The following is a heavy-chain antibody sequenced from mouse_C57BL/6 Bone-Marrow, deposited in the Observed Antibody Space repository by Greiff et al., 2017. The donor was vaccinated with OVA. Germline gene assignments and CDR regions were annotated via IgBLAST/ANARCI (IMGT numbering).Heavy chain of an antibody. J-gene: IGHJ4*01. V-gene: IGHV5-4*01. CDR1: GFTFSSYA. CDR2: ISDGGSYT. Sequence: DVKLVESGGGLVKPGGSLKLSCAASGFTFSSYAMSWVRQTPEKRLEWVATISDGGSYTYYPDNVKGRFTISRDNAKNNLYLQMSHLKSEDTAMYYCARERLRRDGGDYWGQGTSVTVSS. D-gene: IGHD2-4*01. CDR3: ARERLRRDGGDY.